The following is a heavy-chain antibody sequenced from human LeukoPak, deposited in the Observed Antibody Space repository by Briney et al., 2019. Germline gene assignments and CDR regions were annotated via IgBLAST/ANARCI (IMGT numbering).Heavy chain of an antibody. CDR3: ARAPPYSTNWFDP. J-gene: IGHJ5*02. CDR2: IYPGDSDT. V-gene: IGHV5-51*01. Sequence: GESLQISCKGSGYSFTSYWIGWVRQMPGKGLEWMGIIYPGDSDTRYSPSFQGQVTISADKSISTAYLQWSSLKASDTAMYYCARAPPYSTNWFDPWGQGTLVTVSS. D-gene: IGHD6-13*01. CDR1: GYSFTSYW.